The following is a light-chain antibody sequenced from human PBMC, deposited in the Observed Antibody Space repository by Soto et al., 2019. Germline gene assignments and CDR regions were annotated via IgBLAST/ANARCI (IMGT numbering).Light chain of an antibody. J-gene: IGLJ3*02. CDR2: EVS. Sequence: QSVLTQPASVSGSPGQSITISCTGTSSDVGGYNYVSWYQQHPGKAPKLMIYEVSNRPSGVSNRFSGSKSGNTASLTISGLQAEDEADYYCSSYTSSSTRGRVFGGGTKLTVL. V-gene: IGLV2-14*01. CDR1: SSDVGGYNY. CDR3: SSYTSSSTRGRV.